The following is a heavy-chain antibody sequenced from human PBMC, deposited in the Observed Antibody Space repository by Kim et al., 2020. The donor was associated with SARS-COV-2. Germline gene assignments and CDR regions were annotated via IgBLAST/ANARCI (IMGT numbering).Heavy chain of an antibody. CDR2: MNPNSGNT. Sequence: ASVKVSCKASGYTFTSYDINWVRQATGQGLEWMGWMNPNSGNTGYAQKFQGRVTMTRNTSISTAYMELSSLRSEDTAVYYCARTGRSGWENFYYYYYGMDVWGQGTTVTVSS. CDR1: GYTFTSYD. V-gene: IGHV1-8*01. D-gene: IGHD6-19*01. J-gene: IGHJ6*02. CDR3: ARTGRSGWENFYYYYYGMDV.